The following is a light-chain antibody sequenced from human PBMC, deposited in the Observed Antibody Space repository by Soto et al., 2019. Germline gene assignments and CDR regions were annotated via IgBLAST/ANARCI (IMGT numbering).Light chain of an antibody. V-gene: IGKV3-20*01. J-gene: IGKJ2*01. CDR3: HEFGSAPYA. CDR2: GAS. CDR1: QSVSSAY. Sequence: DIVLTQSPGTLSLSPGERATLSCRASQSVSSAYILWFQQKPGQAPRLLIYGASYRAAGIPDRFGGSGSGTDCTLTITRLEPEYFAVYYCHEFGSAPYAFGQGTKLAIK.